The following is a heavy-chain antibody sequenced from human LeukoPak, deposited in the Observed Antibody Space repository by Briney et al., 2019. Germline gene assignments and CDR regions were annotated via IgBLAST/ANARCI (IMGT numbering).Heavy chain of an antibody. CDR3: ARDEVLLWFGESRDDAFDI. D-gene: IGHD3-10*01. Sequence: ASVKVSLKSSVYTFTSCGISWVRQAPGQGLAWMGLISAYNGNTNYAQKLQVRVTINTDTSTSTAYMELRSLRSDDTAVYYCARDEVLLWFGESRDDAFDIWGQGTMVSVSS. CDR1: VYTFTSCG. V-gene: IGHV1-18*01. CDR2: ISAYNGNT. J-gene: IGHJ3*02.